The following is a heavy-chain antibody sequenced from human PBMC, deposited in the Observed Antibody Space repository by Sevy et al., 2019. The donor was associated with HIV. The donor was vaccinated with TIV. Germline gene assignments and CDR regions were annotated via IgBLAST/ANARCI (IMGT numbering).Heavy chain of an antibody. Sequence: GGSLRLSCAASGFIVSSNHMNWVRQAPGKGLEWVSVIYSGGNTYYADSVKGRFTISRDNSKNTLYLQMNSLGAEDTAVYYCARDMRYGYYYGMDVWGQGTTVTVSS. V-gene: IGHV3-53*01. J-gene: IGHJ6*02. CDR3: ARDMRYGYYYGMDV. D-gene: IGHD2-2*01. CDR1: GFIVSSNH. CDR2: IYSGGNT.